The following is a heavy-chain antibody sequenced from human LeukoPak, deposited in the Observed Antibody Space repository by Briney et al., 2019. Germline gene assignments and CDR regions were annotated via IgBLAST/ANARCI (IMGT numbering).Heavy chain of an antibody. J-gene: IGHJ4*02. Sequence: ASVKVSCKASGYTFTSNGISWVRQAPGQGLEWMGWISGYNGNTKYAQKFQGRVTMTTDTSTSTVYMELRSLGSDDTGVYYCARAHLLADSNSDFWGQGTLVTVSS. CDR1: GYTFTSNG. CDR3: ARAHLLADSNSDF. D-gene: IGHD4-11*01. CDR2: ISGYNGNT. V-gene: IGHV1-18*01.